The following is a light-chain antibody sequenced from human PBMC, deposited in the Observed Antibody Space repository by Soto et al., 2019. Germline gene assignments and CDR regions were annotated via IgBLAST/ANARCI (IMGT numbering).Light chain of an antibody. Sequence: QPVLTQPPSVSGAPGQRVTISCTGSNSNIGAGYDVHWYQQLPRIAPKLLIYGNNIRPSGVPDRFSGSKFATSAYLTISGLQAEDEAEYYCQSQDGSLSVSVFGGGTKVTVL. V-gene: IGLV1-40*01. CDR3: QSQDGSLSVSV. CDR1: NSNIGAGYD. J-gene: IGLJ3*02. CDR2: GNN.